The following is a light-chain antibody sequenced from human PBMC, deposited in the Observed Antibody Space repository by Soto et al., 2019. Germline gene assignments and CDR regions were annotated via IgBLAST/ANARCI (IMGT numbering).Light chain of an antibody. Sequence: QSVLTQPGSVSGSPGQSITISCTGTSSDVGGYNYVSWYQSHPGEAPKLIIYDVSNRPSGVSDRFSGSKSGNTASLTISGLQAEDEADYYCSSYTSSIPYVFGTGTKSPS. CDR3: SSYTSSIPYV. CDR2: DVS. CDR1: SSDVGGYNY. V-gene: IGLV2-14*03. J-gene: IGLJ1*01.